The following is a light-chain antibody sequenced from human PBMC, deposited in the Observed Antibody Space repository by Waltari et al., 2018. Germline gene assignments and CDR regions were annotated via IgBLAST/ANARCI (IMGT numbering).Light chain of an antibody. J-gene: IGKJ2*01. CDR2: GAS. V-gene: IGKV1-NL1*01. Sequence: DIQMTQSPSSLSASVGDRVTITCRASQGISNSLAWYQQKPGKAPKLLLYGASRLESGVPPRFSCSGSVTDYPLTISSLQPDDCATYYCQQYYCTPYTFGQGTKRDIK. CDR1: QGISNS. CDR3: QQYYCTPYT.